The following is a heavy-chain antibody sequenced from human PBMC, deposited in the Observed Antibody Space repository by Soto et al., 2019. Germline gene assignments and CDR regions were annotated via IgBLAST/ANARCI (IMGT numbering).Heavy chain of an antibody. D-gene: IGHD6-19*01. CDR1: GYSFTSYW. J-gene: IGHJ4*02. CDR2: IDPSDSYT. CDR3: ARHRAYSSGWYGYYFDY. Sequence: GESLKISCKGSGYSFTSYWISWVRQMPGKGLEWMGRIDPSDSYTNYSPSFQGRVAISADKSISTAYLQWSSLKASDTAMYYCARHRAYSSGWYGYYFDYWGQGTLVTVSS. V-gene: IGHV5-10-1*01.